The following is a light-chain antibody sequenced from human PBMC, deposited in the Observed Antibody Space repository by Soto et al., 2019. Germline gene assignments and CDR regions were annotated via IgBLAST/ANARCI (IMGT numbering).Light chain of an antibody. V-gene: IGKV3-20*01. CDR3: QQYGSSST. CDR2: DAS. J-gene: IGKJ4*01. Sequence: EIVMTQSPATLSVSPGERATLSCRASQSVSSYLAWYQQKPGQAPRLLIYDASNRATGIPARFSGSGSGTDFTLTISRLEPEDFAVYYCQQYGSSSTFGGGTKVDIK. CDR1: QSVSSY.